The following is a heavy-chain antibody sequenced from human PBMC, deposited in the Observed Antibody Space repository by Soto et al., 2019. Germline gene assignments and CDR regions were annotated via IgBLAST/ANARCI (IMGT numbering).Heavy chain of an antibody. Sequence: SETLSLTCAVSGGSISSGGYSWSWIRQPPGKGLEWIGYIYHSGSTYYNPSLKSRVTISVDRSKNQFSLKLSSVTAADTAVYYCAREDTAMGTFDYWGQGTLVTV. J-gene: IGHJ4*02. CDR3: AREDTAMGTFDY. CDR2: IYHSGST. D-gene: IGHD5-18*01. V-gene: IGHV4-30-2*01. CDR1: GGSISSGGYS.